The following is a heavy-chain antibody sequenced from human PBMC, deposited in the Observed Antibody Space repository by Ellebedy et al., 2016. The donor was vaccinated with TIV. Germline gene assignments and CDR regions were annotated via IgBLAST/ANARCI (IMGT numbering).Heavy chain of an antibody. D-gene: IGHD4-11*01. Sequence: SETLSLTCSVSGGSISGSNHYWAWIRQPPGKGLEWIGSVHYSGSTYYNPSLKSRVTISVDTSKNQFSLKLISVTAADTAIFYCARECGPLTTMLTPLYFDYWGQGALVPVSS. CDR3: ARECGPLTTMLTPLYFDY. CDR2: VHYSGST. CDR1: GGSISGSNHY. J-gene: IGHJ4*02. V-gene: IGHV4-39*07.